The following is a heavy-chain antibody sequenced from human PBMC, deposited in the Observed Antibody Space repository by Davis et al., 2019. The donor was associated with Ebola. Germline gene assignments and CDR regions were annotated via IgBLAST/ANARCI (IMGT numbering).Heavy chain of an antibody. CDR2: IYTSGST. CDR3: ARGGQYSSSWYYYYYGMDV. CDR1: GGSISSYY. V-gene: IGHV4-4*07. D-gene: IGHD6-13*01. J-gene: IGHJ6*02. Sequence: PSETLSLTCTVSGGSISSYYWSWIRQPAGKGLEWIGRIYTSGSTNYNPSLKSRVTMSVDTSKNQFSLKLSSVTAADTAVYYCARGGQYSSSWYYYYYGMDVWGQGTTVTVSS.